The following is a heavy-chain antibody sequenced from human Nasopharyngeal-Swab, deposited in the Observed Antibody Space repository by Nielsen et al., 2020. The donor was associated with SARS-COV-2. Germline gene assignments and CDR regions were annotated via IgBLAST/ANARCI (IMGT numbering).Heavy chain of an antibody. Sequence: SVKVSCKASGGTFNNYATTWVRQAPGQGLEWMGRIIPILDIANYAQKFQGRVTITADKSTSTAYMELSSLRSEDAAVYYCARSVSRKTIALIEVVSRYFDNWGQGTLVTVSS. J-gene: IGHJ4*02. CDR1: GGTFNNYA. CDR2: IIPILDIA. D-gene: IGHD1-14*01. V-gene: IGHV1-69*04. CDR3: ARSVSRKTIALIEVVSRYFDN.